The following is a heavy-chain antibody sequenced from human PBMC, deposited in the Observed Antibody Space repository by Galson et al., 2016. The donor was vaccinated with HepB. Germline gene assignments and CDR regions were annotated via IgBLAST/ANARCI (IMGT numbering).Heavy chain of an antibody. CDR1: GFTFSSYA. CDR3: AKDGGYCSDATCYYRNS. J-gene: IGHJ4*02. D-gene: IGHD2-15*01. CDR2: ISGSGVST. Sequence: SLRLSCAASGFTFSSYAMTWVRQAPGKGLEWVSSISGSGVSTYYADSVKGRFTISRDNSKNTLYLQMNSLRAEDTAVYYCAKDGGYCSDATCYYRNSWGQGTLVTVSS. V-gene: IGHV3-23*01.